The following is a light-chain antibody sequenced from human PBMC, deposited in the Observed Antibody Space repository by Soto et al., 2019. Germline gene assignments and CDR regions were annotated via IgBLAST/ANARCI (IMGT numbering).Light chain of an antibody. V-gene: IGKV1-5*01. J-gene: IGKJ1*01. Sequence: DIKMTQSPSTLSASVGDRVTITCRASQSIRSLLAWYQQKPGKAPKVLIYDASSLGSGVPSRFSGSGSGTEFTLTISSLQPDDFATYYCQQYNSYSRTFGQGTKVDI. CDR3: QQYNSYSRT. CDR1: QSIRSL. CDR2: DAS.